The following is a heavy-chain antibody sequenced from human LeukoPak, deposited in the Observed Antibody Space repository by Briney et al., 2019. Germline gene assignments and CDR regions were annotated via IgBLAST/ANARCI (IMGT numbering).Heavy chain of an antibody. Sequence: PSETLSLTCSVSGGPVRGRDYFWGWIRQAPGKGLEWIANIYYSGNTFYNPSLKSRVSIFVESSKNHLSLNFTSVTAADTAVYYCARSNIGEDAFDIWGQGTMVTVSS. D-gene: IGHD2/OR15-2a*01. CDR3: ARSNIGEDAFDI. CDR2: IYYSGNT. CDR1: GGPVRGRDYF. V-gene: IGHV4-39*02. J-gene: IGHJ3*02.